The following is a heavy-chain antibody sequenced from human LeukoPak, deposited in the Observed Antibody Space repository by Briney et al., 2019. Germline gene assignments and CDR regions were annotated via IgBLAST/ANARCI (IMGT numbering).Heavy chain of an antibody. V-gene: IGHV3-30*18. CDR2: ISYDGSNK. CDR1: GFTFSSYG. D-gene: IGHD2-2*01. CDR3: AKGRYCSSTSCWYYFDY. J-gene: IGHJ4*02. Sequence: PGRSLRLSCAASGFTFSSYGMHWVRQAPGKGLEWVAVISYDGSNKYYADSVKGRFTISRDNSKNTLYLQMNSLRAEDTAVHYCAKGRYCSSTSCWYYFDYWGQGTLVTVSS.